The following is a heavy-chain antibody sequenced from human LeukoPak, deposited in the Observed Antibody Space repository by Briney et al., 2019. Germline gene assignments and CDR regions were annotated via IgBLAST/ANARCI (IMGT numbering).Heavy chain of an antibody. CDR2: IGVRGDT. CDR3: ARGGIQVSGIDEFDY. CDR1: GFTFIDYD. J-gene: IGHJ4*02. Sequence: GSLRLSCAASGFTFIDYDMHWVRQVIGKGLEWVSAIGVRGDTHYSRSVKGRFTISRENAESSLYLQMNSLRAEDTAVYYCARGGIQVSGIDEFDYWGQGTLVTVSS. V-gene: IGHV3-13*01. D-gene: IGHD6-19*01.